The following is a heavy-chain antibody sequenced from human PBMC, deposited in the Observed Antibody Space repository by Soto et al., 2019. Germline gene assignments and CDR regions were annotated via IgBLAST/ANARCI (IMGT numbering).Heavy chain of an antibody. Sequence: ASVKVSCKASGYTFTSYYMHWVRQAPGQGLEWMGRISANDGNTNYAQKLQGRVTMTTDTSTSTAYMELRSLRSDDTAVYYCARDGTVVVIGHNDYWGQGTLVTVSS. D-gene: IGHD3-22*01. CDR2: ISANDGNT. CDR1: GYTFTSYY. J-gene: IGHJ4*02. V-gene: IGHV1-18*04. CDR3: ARDGTVVVIGHNDY.